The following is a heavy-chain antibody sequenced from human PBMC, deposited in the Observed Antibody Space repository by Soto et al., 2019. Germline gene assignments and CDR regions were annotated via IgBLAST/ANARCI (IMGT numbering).Heavy chain of an antibody. D-gene: IGHD3-16*01. J-gene: IGHJ6*02. CDR3: ARMSGSYTYYYMDV. CDR1: GFTVSSYG. CDR2: IWYDGSNK. Sequence: GGSLRLSCAASGFTVSSYGMHWVRQAPGKGLEWVAVIWYDGSNKYYADSVKGRFTISRDNSKNTLYFQMNSLRAEDTAVYYCARMSGSYTYYYMDVWGQGTTVTVSS. V-gene: IGHV3-33*01.